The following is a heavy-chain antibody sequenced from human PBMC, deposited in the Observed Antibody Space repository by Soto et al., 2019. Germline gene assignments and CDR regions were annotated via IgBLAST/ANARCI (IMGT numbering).Heavy chain of an antibody. J-gene: IGHJ6*02. CDR3: ARYGVPDPDTRCYYGMDV. CDR2: IYYSGST. Sequence: PSETLCLTCTVSGGSISSYYWSWIRQPPGKGLEWIGYIYYSGSTNYNPSLKSRVTISVDTSKNQFSLKLSSMTAADTAVYYCARYGVPDPDTRCYYGMDVWGQGTTVTVSS. D-gene: IGHD2-2*01. CDR1: GGSISSYY. V-gene: IGHV4-59*01.